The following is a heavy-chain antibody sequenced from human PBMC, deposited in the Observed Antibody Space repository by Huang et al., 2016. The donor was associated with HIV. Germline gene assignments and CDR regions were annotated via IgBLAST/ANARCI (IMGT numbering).Heavy chain of an antibody. D-gene: IGHD2-21*01. Sequence: QVQLVQSGAEVKKPGAPVKVSCKVSGYTLTELPIHWVRQAPGKGLEWMGVFAPEQGETIYAQNCQGRVNMTEVTSTDTAYMELHSLRPEDTAVYYCAAGYDTYYDIWGQGTMVIASS. CDR2: FAPEQGET. CDR3: AAGYDTYYDI. CDR1: GYTLTELP. V-gene: IGHV1-24*01. J-gene: IGHJ3*02.